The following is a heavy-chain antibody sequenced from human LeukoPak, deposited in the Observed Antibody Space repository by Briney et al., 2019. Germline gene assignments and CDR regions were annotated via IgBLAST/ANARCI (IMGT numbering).Heavy chain of an antibody. J-gene: IGHJ4*02. CDR1: GYTFTGYY. CDR3: ARDRTGFPDY. V-gene: IGHV1-2*02. Sequence: ASVAVSCKASGYTFTGYYMHWVRQAPGQGLEWMGWINPNSGGTNYAQKFQGRVTMTRDTSISTAYMEPSRLRSDDTAVYYCARDRTGFPDYWGQGTLVTVSS. CDR2: INPNSGGT.